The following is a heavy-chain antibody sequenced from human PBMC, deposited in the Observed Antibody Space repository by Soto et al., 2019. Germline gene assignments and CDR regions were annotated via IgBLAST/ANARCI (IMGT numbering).Heavy chain of an antibody. D-gene: IGHD6-13*01. Sequence: GGSLRLSCAASGFTFSSYSMNWVRQAPGKGLGWVSSISSSSSYIYYADSVKGRFTISRDNAKNSLYLQMNSLRAEDTAVYYCARVYSRGLKPMKSYGMDVWGQGTTVTAP. V-gene: IGHV3-21*01. J-gene: IGHJ6*02. CDR3: ARVYSRGLKPMKSYGMDV. CDR1: GFTFSSYS. CDR2: ISSSSSYI.